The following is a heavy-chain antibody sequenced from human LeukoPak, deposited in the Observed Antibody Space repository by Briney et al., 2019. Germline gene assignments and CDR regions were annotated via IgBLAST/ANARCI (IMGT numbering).Heavy chain of an antibody. CDR3: ARIPGGYYYAMDV. J-gene: IGHJ6*02. D-gene: IGHD3-16*01. CDR2: ISSRSSNI. V-gene: IGHV3-48*02. Sequence: GGSLRLSCAASGFTFSSYSMNWVRQAPGKGLEWVLYISSRSSNIYYADSVKGRFTISRDNAKNSLYLQMNSLRDEDTAVYYCARIPGGYYYAMDVWGQGTTVTVSS. CDR1: GFTFSSYS.